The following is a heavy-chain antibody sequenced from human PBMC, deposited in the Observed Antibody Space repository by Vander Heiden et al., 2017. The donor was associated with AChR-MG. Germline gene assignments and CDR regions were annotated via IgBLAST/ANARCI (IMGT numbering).Heavy chain of an antibody. Sequence: QVQLVASGGGVVQPGRSLSLSCAASGFSFSSYGLHWVRPAPGKGLEWVAVISDDGTNICYADSVKGRFTISRDNSKNTLYLQIKSLTIDDTAVYYCAKETTRGYSFGGGLDYWGQGTLVTVSS. V-gene: IGHV3-30*18. CDR1: GFSFSSYG. D-gene: IGHD5-18*01. J-gene: IGHJ4*02. CDR3: AKETTRGYSFGGGLDY. CDR2: ISDDGTNI.